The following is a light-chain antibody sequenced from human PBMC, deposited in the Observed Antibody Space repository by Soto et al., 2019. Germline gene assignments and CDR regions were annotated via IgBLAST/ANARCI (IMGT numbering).Light chain of an antibody. CDR2: GAS. V-gene: IGKV3-15*01. CDR1: QSVSSN. Sequence: EIVMTQSPATLSVSPGERATLSCRASQSVSSNLAWYQQKPGQAPRLLIYGASTRATGIPARFSGSGSGTEFTLTISILQSEDFAVYYCQQYNNWPSVTFVQGTKVDIK. J-gene: IGKJ1*01. CDR3: QQYNNWPSVT.